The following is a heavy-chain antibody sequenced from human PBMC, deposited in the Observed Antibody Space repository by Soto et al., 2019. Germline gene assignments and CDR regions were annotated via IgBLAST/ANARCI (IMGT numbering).Heavy chain of an antibody. V-gene: IGHV1-2*02. Sequence: HVQLVQSGAEVKKPGASVKVSCKASGYTFTDYYIHWVRQAPGQGLQWWGWINPTNSGTRYARRFQGRVTVTRDTYISTAYMELSSLRSDDTAVYYCAMGITSRLVFYCYDMDVWGFGTTVTVSS. CDR1: GYTFTDYY. CDR2: INPTNSGT. J-gene: IGHJ6*02. CDR3: AMGITSRLVFYCYDMDV.